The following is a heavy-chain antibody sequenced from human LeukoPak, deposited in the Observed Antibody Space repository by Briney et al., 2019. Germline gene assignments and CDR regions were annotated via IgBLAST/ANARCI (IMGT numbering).Heavy chain of an antibody. Sequence: SQTLSLTCTVSGGSTSSGSYYWSWIRQPAGKGLEWIGRIYTSGSTNYNPSLKSRVTISVDTSKNQFSLKLSSVTAADTAVYYCARDTYYYDSSGYLGYYYYYMDVWGKGTTVTVSS. CDR3: ARDTYYYDSSGYLGYYYYYMDV. CDR1: GGSTSSGSYY. D-gene: IGHD3-22*01. CDR2: IYTSGST. J-gene: IGHJ6*03. V-gene: IGHV4-61*02.